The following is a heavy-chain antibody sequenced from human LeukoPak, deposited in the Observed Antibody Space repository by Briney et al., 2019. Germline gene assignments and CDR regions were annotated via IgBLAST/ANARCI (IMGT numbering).Heavy chain of an antibody. J-gene: IGHJ4*02. CDR1: GFTFSRYW. CDR3: ASYSSGWYPHFDY. D-gene: IGHD6-19*01. V-gene: IGHV3-7*03. Sequence: PGGSLRLSCAASGFTFSRYWMSWVSQAAGKGLEWVANIKEDGSEKYYVDSVKGRFTICRDNAKNSLYLQMNSLRGEDTAVYYCASYSSGWYPHFDYWGQGTLVTVSS. CDR2: IKEDGSEK.